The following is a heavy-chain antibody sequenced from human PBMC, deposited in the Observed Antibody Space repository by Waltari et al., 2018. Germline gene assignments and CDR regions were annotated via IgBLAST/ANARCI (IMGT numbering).Heavy chain of an antibody. D-gene: IGHD4-17*01. CDR2: INSDGSST. CDR3: VRGYGDYSYGY. CDR1: GFTFSSYW. V-gene: IGHV3-74*02. J-gene: IGHJ4*02. Sequence: EVQLVESGGGLVQPGGSLRLSCAASGFTFSSYWMSWVRQAPGKGLVWVSRINSDGSSTSYADSVKGRFTISRDDAKNSLYLQMHSLRVEDTAVYYCVRGYGDYSYGYWGQGTLVTVSS.